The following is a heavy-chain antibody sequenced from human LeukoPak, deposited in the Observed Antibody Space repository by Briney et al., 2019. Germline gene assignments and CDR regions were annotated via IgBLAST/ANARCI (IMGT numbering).Heavy chain of an antibody. V-gene: IGHV1-18*01. Sequence: ASVKVSCKASGYTFTSYRISWVRQAPGQGLEGMGWIRAYNGKTNYAQKLKGRVTMTPDTSTSTAYMELRSLRSDDTAVCYCARGGYYDIWTGYGDAFDIWGQGTMVTVSS. CDR1: GYTFTSYR. D-gene: IGHD3-9*01. J-gene: IGHJ3*02. CDR2: IRAYNGKT. CDR3: ARGGYYDIWTGYGDAFDI.